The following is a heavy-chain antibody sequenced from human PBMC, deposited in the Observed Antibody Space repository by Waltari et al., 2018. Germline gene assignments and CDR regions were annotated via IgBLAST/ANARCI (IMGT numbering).Heavy chain of an antibody. D-gene: IGHD2-21*02. J-gene: IGHJ5*02. Sequence: QLRLQESGPGLVKPSDTLSLTCTVSGGSISRPNYYWGWFRQPPGKGLEWLGSIYYSGNTYYNPSLKSRVTMSADTSKNQFSLKLSSVTAADTAVYYCARHQDWVVVSATWFDPWGQGTLVTVSS. CDR3: ARHQDWVVVSATWFDP. V-gene: IGHV4-39*01. CDR1: GGSISRPNYY. CDR2: IYYSGNT.